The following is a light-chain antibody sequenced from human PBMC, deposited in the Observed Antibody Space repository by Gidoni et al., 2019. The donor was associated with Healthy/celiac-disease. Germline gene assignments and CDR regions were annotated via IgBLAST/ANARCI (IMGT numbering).Light chain of an antibody. CDR2: AAS. J-gene: IGKJ1*01. V-gene: IGKV1-39*01. CDR1: QSISRY. Sequence: DIQMTQSPSSLSASVGDRVTITCRASQSISRYLNWYQQKPGKAPKLLIYAASSLQSGVPSRFSGSGSGTDFTLTISSLQPEDFATYYCQQSYSTPRWTFXXXTKVEIK. CDR3: QQSYSTPRWT.